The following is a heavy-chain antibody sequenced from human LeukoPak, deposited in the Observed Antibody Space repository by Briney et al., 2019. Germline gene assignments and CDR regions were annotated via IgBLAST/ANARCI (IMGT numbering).Heavy chain of an antibody. J-gene: IGHJ4*02. CDR2: IYTGGST. CDR3: ARASSLRTGDAH. Sequence: PGGSLRLSCAASGLTISGNYMSWVRQAPGKGLEWISVIYTGGSTSYADSVKGRFTISRDSSTNTPFLQMNSLRAEDTAVYYCARASSLRTGDAHWGQGTLVTVSS. D-gene: IGHD7-27*01. CDR1: GLTISGNY. V-gene: IGHV3-66*01.